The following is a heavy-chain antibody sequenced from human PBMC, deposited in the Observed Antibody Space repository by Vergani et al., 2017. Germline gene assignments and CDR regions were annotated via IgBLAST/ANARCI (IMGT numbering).Heavy chain of an antibody. Sequence: EVQLMESGGGWAQPGGSLRLSCSGSGFTLGDYAMTWVRQAPGKGLEWVAFIWSKPYGGTTEYAASVKGRFTISRDDSKSIAYLQMSSLKAEDTAVYYCARDPRGYGGDPEDYYYGMDVWGQGTTVTVSS. D-gene: IGHD2-21*02. J-gene: IGHJ6*02. CDR3: ARDPRGYGGDPEDYYYGMDV. CDR1: GFTLGDYA. CDR2: IWSKPYGGTT. V-gene: IGHV3-49*04.